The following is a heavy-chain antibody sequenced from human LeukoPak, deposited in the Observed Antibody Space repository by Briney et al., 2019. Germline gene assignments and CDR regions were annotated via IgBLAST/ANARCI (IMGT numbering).Heavy chain of an antibody. J-gene: IGHJ4*02. CDR2: ISHSGST. CDR3: ARVEDSSGYDFDY. CDR1: GGSISSSNW. D-gene: IGHD6-19*01. V-gene: IGHV4-4*02. Sequence: SGTLSLTCAVSGGSISSSNWWSWVRQPPGKGLEWIGEISHSGSTNYKPSLKSRVTISVDTSKNQFSLKLSSVTAADTAVYYCARVEDSSGYDFDYWGQGTLVTVSS.